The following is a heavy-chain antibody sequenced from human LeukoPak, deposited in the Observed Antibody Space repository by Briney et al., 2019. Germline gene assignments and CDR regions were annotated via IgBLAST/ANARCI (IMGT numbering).Heavy chain of an antibody. CDR1: AYSFTKYW. D-gene: IGHD3-10*01. V-gene: IGHV5-51*01. CDR2: IYPGDSDT. CDR3: ARQAFYYGSGSYPYFDY. J-gene: IGHJ4*02. Sequence: GESLKISCKGSAYSFTKYWIAWVRQMPGKGLEWMGIIYPGDSDTTYSPSFQGQVTISADKSTNTAYLQWSSLKASDIAMYYCARQAFYYGSGSYPYFDYWGQGTLVTVSS.